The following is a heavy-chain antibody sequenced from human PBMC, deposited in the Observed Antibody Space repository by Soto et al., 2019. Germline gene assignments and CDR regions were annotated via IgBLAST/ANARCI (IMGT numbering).Heavy chain of an antibody. CDR1: GYSISSGYY. V-gene: IGHV4-38-2*02. Sequence: PSETLSLTCAVSGYSISSGYYWGWIRQPPGKGLEWIGSIYHSGSTYYNPSLKSRVTISVDTSKNQFSLKLSSVTAADTAVYYCARDGLKGYDFWSGYSLFDYWGQGTQVTVSS. D-gene: IGHD3-3*01. CDR2: IYHSGST. CDR3: ARDGLKGYDFWSGYSLFDY. J-gene: IGHJ4*02.